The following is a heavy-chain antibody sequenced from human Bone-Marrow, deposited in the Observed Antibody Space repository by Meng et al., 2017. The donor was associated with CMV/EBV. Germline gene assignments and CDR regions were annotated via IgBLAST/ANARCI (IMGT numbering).Heavy chain of an antibody. CDR2: IYYSGST. Sequence: SETLSLTCTVSGGSISSYYWSWIRQPPGKGLEWIGYIYYSGSTNYNPTLKSRVTISVDTSKNQFSLKLSSVTAADTAVYYCARGGLGGWPMDYWGQGNLGTVSS. V-gene: IGHV4-59*01. CDR3: ARGGLGGWPMDY. CDR1: GGSISSYY. J-gene: IGHJ4*02. D-gene: IGHD5-24*01.